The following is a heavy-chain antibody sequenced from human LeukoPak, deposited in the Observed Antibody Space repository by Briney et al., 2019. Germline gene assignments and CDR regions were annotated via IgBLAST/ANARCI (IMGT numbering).Heavy chain of an antibody. CDR2: ISWNSGTI. Sequence: GGSLRLSCAASGFTFDDYAMHWVRQAPGKGLEWVSGISWNSGTIGYADSVKGRFTISRDNAKNSLYLQMNSLRAEDTAVYYCARQWLVNGWGQGTLVTVSS. V-gene: IGHV3-9*01. CDR3: ARQWLVNG. D-gene: IGHD6-19*01. CDR1: GFTFDDYA. J-gene: IGHJ4*02.